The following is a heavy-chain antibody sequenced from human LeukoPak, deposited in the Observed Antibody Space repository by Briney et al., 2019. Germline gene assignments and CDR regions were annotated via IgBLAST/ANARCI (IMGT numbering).Heavy chain of an antibody. CDR2: INPNSGGT. CDR3: ARSLYYYGSGSYHEMGVY. D-gene: IGHD3-10*01. J-gene: IGHJ4*02. V-gene: IGHV1-2*02. Sequence: ASVKVSCKASGYTFTGYYMHWVRQAPGQGLEWMGWINPNSGGTNYAQKFQGRVTMTRDTSISTAYMELSRLRSDDTAVYYCARSLYYYGSGSYHEMGVYWGQGTLVTVSS. CDR1: GYTFTGYY.